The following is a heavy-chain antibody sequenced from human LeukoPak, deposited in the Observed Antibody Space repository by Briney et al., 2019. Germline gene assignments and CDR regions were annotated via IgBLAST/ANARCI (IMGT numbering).Heavy chain of an antibody. Sequence: GASVKVSCKASGYTFTNYYIHWVRQAPGQGLERMRLSNPTGSSTNYAQKFRGRVTMTRDTSTTTVYMELSSRRSEDTAVYYCAREESGGYFDYWGQGTLVTVSS. CDR3: AREESGGYFDY. J-gene: IGHJ4*02. CDR1: GYTFTNYY. CDR2: SNPTGSST. V-gene: IGHV1-46*01. D-gene: IGHD2-8*02.